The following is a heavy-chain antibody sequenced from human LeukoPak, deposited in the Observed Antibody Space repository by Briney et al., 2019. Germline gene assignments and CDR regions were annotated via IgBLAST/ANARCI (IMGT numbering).Heavy chain of an antibody. D-gene: IGHD1-26*01. V-gene: IGHV3-53*01. J-gene: IGHJ4*02. CDR1: GFSVSGNF. CDR2: ISADSRT. Sequence: GGSLRLSCAASGFSVSGNFMSWVRQAPGKGLECVSVISADSRTYYADSVKGRFTISRDDSKNTVYLQMNSLRAEDTAIYYCARVPGVAPTIVDYWGQGTLVTVSS. CDR3: ARVPGVAPTIVDY.